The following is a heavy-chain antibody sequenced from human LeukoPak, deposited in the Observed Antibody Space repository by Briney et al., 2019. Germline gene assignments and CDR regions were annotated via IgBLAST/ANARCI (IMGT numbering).Heavy chain of an antibody. Sequence: GASXTVSCKASGYTFTNYDINWVRQAPRQGLEWMGWMNPSSGNTGYVQKFHGRVTMTRNTSITTAYMEVSSLRSEDTAVYFCARGHYGGSIPHYYYMDVWGKGTTVTVSS. CDR1: GYTFTNYD. J-gene: IGHJ6*03. D-gene: IGHD4-23*01. CDR2: MNPSSGNT. CDR3: ARGHYGGSIPHYYYMDV. V-gene: IGHV1-8*01.